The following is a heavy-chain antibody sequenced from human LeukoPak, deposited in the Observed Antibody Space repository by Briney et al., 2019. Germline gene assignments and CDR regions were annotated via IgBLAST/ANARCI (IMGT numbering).Heavy chain of an antibody. CDR3: ARVRSKGDY. V-gene: IGHV1-8*02. CDR2: MNPNSGNT. J-gene: IGHJ4*02. CDR1: GYTFTNYG. Sequence: ASVKVSCKASGYTFTNYGISWVRQAPGQGLEWMGWMNPNSGNTGYAQKFQGRVTMTRNTSISTAYMELSSLRSEDTAVYYCARVRSKGDYWGQGTLVTVSS.